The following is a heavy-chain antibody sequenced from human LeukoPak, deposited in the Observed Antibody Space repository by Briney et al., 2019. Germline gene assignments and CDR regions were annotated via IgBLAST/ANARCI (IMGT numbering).Heavy chain of an antibody. CDR2: ITSSSNAI. CDR1: GFTFSAYS. Sequence: GGSLRLSCAASGFTFSAYSMNWVRQAPGKGLEWVSYITSSSNAIYYADSVKGRFTISRDNAKNSLYLQMNSRRDEDTAVYYCARDRDWSFDYWGQGTLVTVSS. V-gene: IGHV3-48*02. D-gene: IGHD3/OR15-3a*01. CDR3: ARDRDWSFDY. J-gene: IGHJ4*02.